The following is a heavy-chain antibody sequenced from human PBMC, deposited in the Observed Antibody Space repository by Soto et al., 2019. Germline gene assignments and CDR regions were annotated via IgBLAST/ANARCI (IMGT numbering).Heavy chain of an antibody. CDR2: ISGNNGAT. V-gene: IGHV1-18*04. CDR3: ARDLKYVRIGGNWFDS. Sequence: QVQLMQSGTEVKKPGASVKVSCKASGYTFANYGISWVRQAPGQGLEWMGWISGNNGATNYAPKIQGRFTMTIDTSTDTAYMDLRSLRSDDTAVYFCARDLKYVRIGGNWFDSWGQGTLVTVSS. CDR1: GYTFANYG. J-gene: IGHJ5*01. D-gene: IGHD2-2*01.